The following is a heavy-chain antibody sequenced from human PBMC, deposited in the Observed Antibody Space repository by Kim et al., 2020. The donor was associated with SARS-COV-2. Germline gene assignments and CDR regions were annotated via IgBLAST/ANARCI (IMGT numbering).Heavy chain of an antibody. J-gene: IGHJ5*02. CDR2: IYYSGST. CDR3: ARRSIGYCSSTSCYSGFDP. V-gene: IGHV4-59*08. D-gene: IGHD2-2*02. Sequence: SETLSLTCTVSGGPISSYYWSWIRQPPGKGLEWIGYIYYSGSTNYNPSLKSRVTISVDTSKNQFSLKLSSVTAADTAVYYCARRSIGYCSSTSCYSGFDPWGQGTLVTVSS. CDR1: GGPISSYY.